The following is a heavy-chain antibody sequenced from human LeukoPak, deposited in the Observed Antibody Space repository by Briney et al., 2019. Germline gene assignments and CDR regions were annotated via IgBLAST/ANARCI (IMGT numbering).Heavy chain of an antibody. CDR3: AELTLEFDY. J-gene: IGHJ4*02. Sequence: SETLSLTCTVSGGSISSSSYYWGWIRQPPGKGPEWIGSIYYSGSTYYNPSLKSRVTIYVDTSKNQFSLKLSSVTAADTDVYYCAELTLEFDYWGQGTLVTVSS. V-gene: IGHV4-39*01. D-gene: IGHD3-3*01. CDR2: IYYSGST. CDR1: GGSISSSSYY.